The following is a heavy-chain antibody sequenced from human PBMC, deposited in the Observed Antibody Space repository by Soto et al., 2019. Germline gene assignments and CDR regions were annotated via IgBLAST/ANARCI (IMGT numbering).Heavy chain of an antibody. D-gene: IGHD3-3*01. Sequence: QLQLQESGPGLVKPSETLSLTCTVSGGSISSSSHYWGWIRQPPGKGLEWIGSMYYSGSAYYNPSLKSRVALSVDTSKNQVSLKLSSVTAADTAVYYCARGHGGITIFGAPGHFDYWGQGALVTVSS. CDR3: ARGHGGITIFGAPGHFDY. V-gene: IGHV4-39*01. J-gene: IGHJ4*02. CDR2: MYYSGSA. CDR1: GGSISSSSHY.